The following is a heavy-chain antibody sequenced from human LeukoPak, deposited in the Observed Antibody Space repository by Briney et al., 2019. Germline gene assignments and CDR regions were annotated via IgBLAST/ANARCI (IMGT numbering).Heavy chain of an antibody. CDR3: AKEGVRITMVRGVIPTTNYYGMDV. V-gene: IGHV3-33*06. J-gene: IGHJ6*04. CDR2: IWYDGSNK. CDR1: GFTFSSYG. Sequence: GGSLRLSCAASGFTFSSYGMHWVRQAPGKGLEWVAVIWYDGSNKYYADSVKGRFTISGDNSKNTLYLQMNSLRAEDTAVYYCAKEGVRITMVRGVIPTTNYYGMDVWGKGTTVTVSS. D-gene: IGHD3-10*01.